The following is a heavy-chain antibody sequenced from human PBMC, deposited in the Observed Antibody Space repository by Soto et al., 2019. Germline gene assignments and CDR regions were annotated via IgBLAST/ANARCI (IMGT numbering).Heavy chain of an antibody. D-gene: IGHD3-16*02. J-gene: IGHJ4*02. Sequence: GGSLRLSCAASGFSFSSYTMHWVRQTPGKGLERVAVISHDGGDKYYADSVKGRFTISRDNSKNTLYLQMNSLRAEDTAVYYCARDYLVIPHRVIDYWGQRTLVTVSS. CDR2: ISHDGGDK. V-gene: IGHV3-30*04. CDR3: ARDYLVIPHRVIDY. CDR1: GFSFSSYT.